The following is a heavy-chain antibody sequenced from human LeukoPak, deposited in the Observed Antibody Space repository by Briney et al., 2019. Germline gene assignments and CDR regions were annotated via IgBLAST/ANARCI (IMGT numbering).Heavy chain of an antibody. CDR1: GFTFSTYA. Sequence: PGRSLRLSCAASGFTFSTYAMHWVRQAPGKGLEWVAVISYDGSNKYYVDSVKGRFTISRDNSKNTLYLQMNSLRAEDTAVYYCARDHGSSGWYETVDYWGQGTLVTVSS. D-gene: IGHD6-19*01. CDR2: ISYDGSNK. V-gene: IGHV3-30-3*01. J-gene: IGHJ4*02. CDR3: ARDHGSSGWYETVDY.